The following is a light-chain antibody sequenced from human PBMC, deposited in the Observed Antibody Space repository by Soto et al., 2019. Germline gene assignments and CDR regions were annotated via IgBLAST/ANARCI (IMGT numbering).Light chain of an antibody. Sequence: QAVVTQPPSVSGAPGQTVTISCTGTSSNIGSRVDVHWYQHLPGTAPKLLIYANNIRPSGVPDRFSGSKSGSSASLAISGLQAEDDGDYYCQSYDSSLTGSYAFGTGTKLTVL. J-gene: IGLJ1*01. V-gene: IGLV1-40*01. CDR3: QSYDSSLTGSYA. CDR1: SSNIGSRVD. CDR2: ANN.